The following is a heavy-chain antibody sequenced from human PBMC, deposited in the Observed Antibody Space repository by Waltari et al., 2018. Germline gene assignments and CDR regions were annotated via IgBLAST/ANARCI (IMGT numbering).Heavy chain of an antibody. J-gene: IGHJ4*02. Sequence: QVQLVQSGAEVKKPGASVKVSRKASGYTFTSYAMHWVRQAPGQRLEWMGWINACNGNTKYSQKFQGRVTITGDTSASTAYMELSSLRSEDTAVYYCARGYSSSSHWGQGTLVTISS. CDR2: INACNGNT. CDR3: ARGYSSSSH. CDR1: GYTFTSYA. V-gene: IGHV1-3*01. D-gene: IGHD6-6*01.